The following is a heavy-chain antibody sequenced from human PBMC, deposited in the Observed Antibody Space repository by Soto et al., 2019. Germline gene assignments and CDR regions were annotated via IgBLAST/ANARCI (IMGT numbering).Heavy chain of an antibody. J-gene: IGHJ4*02. D-gene: IGHD6-13*01. CDR2: IYYSGSS. CDR3: ARDRLYSSSWYDIDY. Sequence: SETLSLTCTVSGGSISSYHWSWIRQPPGKGLEWIGYIYYSGSSYYNPSLKSRVTISVDTSKNQFSLKLTSVTAADTAVYYCARDRLYSSSWYDIDYWGQGTLVTVSS. CDR1: GGSISSYH. V-gene: IGHV4-59*01.